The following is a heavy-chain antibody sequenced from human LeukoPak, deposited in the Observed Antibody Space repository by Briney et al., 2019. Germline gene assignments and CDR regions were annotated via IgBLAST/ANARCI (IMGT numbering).Heavy chain of an antibody. Sequence: SETLSLTCTVSGYSISSGYYWGWIRQPPGKGLEWIGSIYHSGSTYYNPSLKSRVTISVDTSKNQFSLKLSSVTAADTAVYYCAGVLGGYNQNYFDYWGQGTLVTVSS. CDR2: IYHSGST. CDR3: AGVLGGYNQNYFDY. CDR1: GYSISSGYY. D-gene: IGHD5-24*01. J-gene: IGHJ4*02. V-gene: IGHV4-38-2*02.